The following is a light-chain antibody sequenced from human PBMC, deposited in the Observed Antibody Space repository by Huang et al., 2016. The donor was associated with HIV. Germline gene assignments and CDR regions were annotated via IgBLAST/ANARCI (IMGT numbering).Light chain of an antibody. CDR3: QQYQDWPPEALT. Sequence: EIVMTQSPVTLSVSPGERATLSCRASQSISNNLAGYQQKPGLAPRLLVYSASTRVTGIPVRFSGSGSGTEFTLTISSLQSEDFAVYYCQQYQDWPPEALTFGGGTKVE. CDR2: SAS. V-gene: IGKV3-15*01. J-gene: IGKJ4*01. CDR1: QSISNN.